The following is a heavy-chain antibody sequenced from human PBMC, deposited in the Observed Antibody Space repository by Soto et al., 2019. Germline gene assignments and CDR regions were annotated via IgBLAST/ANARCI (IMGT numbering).Heavy chain of an antibody. J-gene: IGHJ3*02. CDR3: ARGGLVVVVAATHDAFDN. CDR2: IWYDGSNK. D-gene: IGHD2-15*01. V-gene: IGHV3-33*01. CDR1: GFTFSSYG. Sequence: GGSLRLSCAATGFTFSSYGMHWVRQAPGKGLEWVAVIWYDGSNKYYADSVKGRFTISRDNSKNTLYLQMNSLRAEDTAVYYCARGGLVVVVAATHDAFDNWGQGTMVTVSS.